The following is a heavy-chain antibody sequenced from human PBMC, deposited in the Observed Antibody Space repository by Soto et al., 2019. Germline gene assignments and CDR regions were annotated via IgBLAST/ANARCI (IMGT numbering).Heavy chain of an antibody. CDR1: GFTFSSYT. V-gene: IGHV3-23*01. D-gene: IGHD3-10*01. CDR2: ISGTGGNT. CDR3: AKGLSVIVIRCSDY. J-gene: IGHJ4*02. Sequence: GGSLRLSCAASGFTFSSYTMMWVRQAPGRGLEWVSGISGTGGNTYYADSVKGRFTISRDNSKNTLYLQMNTLRAEDTAVYYCAKGLSVIVIRCSDYWGQGARVTVS.